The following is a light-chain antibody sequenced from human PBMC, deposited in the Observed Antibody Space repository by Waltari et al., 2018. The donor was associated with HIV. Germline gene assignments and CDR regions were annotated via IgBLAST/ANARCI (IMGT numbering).Light chain of an antibody. CDR3: AAWDANLNGRL. CDR2: SNH. V-gene: IGLV1-44*01. CDR1: ISNIGGTN. J-gene: IGLJ2*01. Sequence: QSVLTQSPSASGTPGQRVTISCSGSISNIGGTNVSCSQHLPGTARKLLIYSNHQRPSGVPDRFSVANAGTSASLAISGIQSEDEADYYCAAWDANLNGRLFGGGTKLTVL.